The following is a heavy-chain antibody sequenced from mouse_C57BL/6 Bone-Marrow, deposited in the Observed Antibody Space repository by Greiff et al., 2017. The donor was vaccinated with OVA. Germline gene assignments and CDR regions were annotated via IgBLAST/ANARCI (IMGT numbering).Heavy chain of an antibody. V-gene: IGHV1-54*01. Sequence: QVHVKQSGAELVRPGTSVKVSCKASGYAFTNYLIEWVKQRPGQGLEWIGVINPGSGGTNYNEKFKGKATLTADKSSSTAYMQLSSLTSEDSAVYFCARSGGNYAWFAYWGQGTLVTVSA. CDR2: INPGSGGT. D-gene: IGHD2-1*01. CDR1: GYAFTNYL. J-gene: IGHJ3*01. CDR3: ARSGGNYAWFAY.